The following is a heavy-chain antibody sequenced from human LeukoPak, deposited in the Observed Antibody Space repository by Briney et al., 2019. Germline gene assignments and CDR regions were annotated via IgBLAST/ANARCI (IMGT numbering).Heavy chain of an antibody. V-gene: IGHV1-24*01. Sequence: GASVKVSCKVSGYTLTESSMHWVRQAPGKGLEWMGGFDPEDGETIYAQKFQGRVTMTEDTSTDTAYMELSSLRSDDTAVYYCATCNPYYYGSRNLKELDYWGQGTLVTVSS. J-gene: IGHJ4*02. CDR1: GYTLTESS. CDR3: ATCNPYYYGSRNLKELDY. D-gene: IGHD3-10*01. CDR2: FDPEDGET.